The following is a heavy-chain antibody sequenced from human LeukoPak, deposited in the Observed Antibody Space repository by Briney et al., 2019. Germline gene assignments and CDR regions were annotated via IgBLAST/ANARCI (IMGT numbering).Heavy chain of an antibody. V-gene: IGHV4-34*01. CDR3: ARLYYYGSGSQGWFDP. J-gene: IGHJ5*02. D-gene: IGHD3-10*01. CDR2: INRSGSA. CDR1: SGSLSGYY. Sequence: SETLSLTCAVYSGSLSGYYWSWIRQPPGRGLEWIGEINRSGSANYNPSLKSRVTVSVDTSKNQFSLKLSSVTAADTAVYYCARLYYYGSGSQGWFDPWGQGTLVTVSS.